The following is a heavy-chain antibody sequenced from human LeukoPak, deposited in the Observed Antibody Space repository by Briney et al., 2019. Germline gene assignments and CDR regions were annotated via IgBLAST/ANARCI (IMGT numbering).Heavy chain of an antibody. J-gene: IGHJ3*02. Sequence: NPGGSLRLSCAASGFTFSSYSMNWVRQAPGKGLEWVSSISSSSSYIYYADSVKGRFTISRDNSKNTLYLQMNSLRAEDTAVYYCARAFRNYYDSSGYYGAFDIWGQGTMVTVSS. D-gene: IGHD3-22*01. V-gene: IGHV3-21*01. CDR3: ARAFRNYYDSSGYYGAFDI. CDR1: GFTFSSYS. CDR2: ISSSSSYI.